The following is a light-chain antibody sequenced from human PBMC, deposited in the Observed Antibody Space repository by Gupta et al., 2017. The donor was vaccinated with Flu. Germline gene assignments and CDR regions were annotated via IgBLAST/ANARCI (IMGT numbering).Light chain of an antibody. Sequence: NFMLTQPHSVSESPGKTVTISCTRSSGRIASNYVQWYQQRPGSSPTTVIYEDNQRPSGVPDRFSGSIDSSSNSASLTISGLKTEDEADYYCQSYDSSNPNWVFGGGTKLTVL. CDR1: SGRIASNY. V-gene: IGLV6-57*01. CDR2: EDN. CDR3: QSYDSSNPNWV. J-gene: IGLJ3*02.